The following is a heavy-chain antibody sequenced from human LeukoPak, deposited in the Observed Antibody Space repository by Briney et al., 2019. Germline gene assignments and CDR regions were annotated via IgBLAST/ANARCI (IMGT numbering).Heavy chain of an antibody. Sequence: SGGSLRLSCAVSGFTFSSYWMSWFRQAPGKGLEWVANINQDGSQKFSVDSVKGRFTISRDNAKNSLSLQMNSLRGEDTAVYYCARDWFDGDYDRFDYWGQGTLVTVSS. D-gene: IGHD4-17*01. J-gene: IGHJ4*02. CDR3: ARDWFDGDYDRFDY. CDR2: INQDGSQK. V-gene: IGHV3-7*03. CDR1: GFTFSSYW.